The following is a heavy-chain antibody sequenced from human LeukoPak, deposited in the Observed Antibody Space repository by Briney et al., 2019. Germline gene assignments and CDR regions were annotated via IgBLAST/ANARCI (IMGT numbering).Heavy chain of an antibody. J-gene: IGHJ4*02. V-gene: IGHV3-23*01. CDR2: ISGSGGST. D-gene: IGHD6-13*01. CDR3: TTITAAGYIDY. Sequence: GGSLRLSCAASGFTFSSYAMSWVSQAPGKGLEWVSAISGSGGSTYYADSVKGRFTISRDNSKNTLYLQMNSLRAEDTAVYYCTTITAAGYIDYWGQGTLVTVSS. CDR1: GFTFSSYA.